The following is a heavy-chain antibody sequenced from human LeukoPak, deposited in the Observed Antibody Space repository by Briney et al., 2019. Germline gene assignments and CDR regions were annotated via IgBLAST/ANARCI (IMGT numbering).Heavy chain of an antibody. Sequence: GGSLRLSCAASGFTFSTYNMNWVRQAPGKGLEWVANIKKDGSEKYYVDSVKGRFAISRDNAKTSLYLQMNSLRAEDTAVYYCARETTGIYDADAFDIWGQGTMVTVSS. D-gene: IGHD1-1*01. CDR2: IKKDGSEK. CDR3: ARETTGIYDADAFDI. CDR1: GFTFSTYN. J-gene: IGHJ3*02. V-gene: IGHV3-7*01.